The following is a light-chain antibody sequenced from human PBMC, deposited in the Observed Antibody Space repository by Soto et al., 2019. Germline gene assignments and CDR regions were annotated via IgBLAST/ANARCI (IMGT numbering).Light chain of an antibody. J-gene: IGKJ4*01. CDR2: AAS. CDR3: QQSYSTLGLS. CDR1: ESINRY. V-gene: IGKV1-39*01. Sequence: DIQMTQSPSSLSASVGDRVSFTFRASESINRYVNWYQQKAGKAPKLLIYAASTLQSGVPARFSGSGSGTEFTLTISSLQPEDFATYYCQQSYSTLGLSFGGGTKVEIK.